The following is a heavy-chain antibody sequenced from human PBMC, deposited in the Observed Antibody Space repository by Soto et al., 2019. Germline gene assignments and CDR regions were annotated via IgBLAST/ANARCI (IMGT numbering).Heavy chain of an antibody. Sequence: SETLSLTCAVSGGSISSGGYSWSWIRQPPGKGLECIGYIYHSGSTYYNPSLKSRVTISVDRSKNQFSLKLSSVTAADTAVYYCARGPPLGYWGLGTLVTVSS. J-gene: IGHJ4*02. CDR3: ARGPPLGY. V-gene: IGHV4-30-2*01. CDR2: IYHSGST. CDR1: GGSISSGGYS.